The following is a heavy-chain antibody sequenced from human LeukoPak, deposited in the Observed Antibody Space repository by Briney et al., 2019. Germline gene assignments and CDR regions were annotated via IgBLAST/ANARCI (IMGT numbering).Heavy chain of an antibody. D-gene: IGHD6-13*01. V-gene: IGHV4-59*08. Sequence: PSETLSLTCTVSGGSISYYYWSWIRQPPGKGLEWIGYIYYSGSTNYNPSLKSRVTISVDTSKNQFSLKLSSVTAADTAVYYCARGWGIAAAGTVVTAVYGMDVWGQGTTVTVSS. CDR3: ARGWGIAAAGTVVTAVYGMDV. J-gene: IGHJ6*02. CDR2: IYYSGST. CDR1: GGSISYYY.